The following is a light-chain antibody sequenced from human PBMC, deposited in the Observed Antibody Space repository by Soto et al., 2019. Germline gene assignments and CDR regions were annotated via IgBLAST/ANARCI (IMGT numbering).Light chain of an antibody. Sequence: EIVLTQSPASLSLSPGERATLFCGASQNIPSIYLAWYQVKPGLAPRLLIYDTSMRVTGIPDRFTGSGSGTDFTLTITRLDPEDSAVYYCQQYDTSLTFGGGTKVEIK. V-gene: IGKV3D-20*01. CDR1: QNIPSIY. J-gene: IGKJ4*01. CDR3: QQYDTSLT. CDR2: DTS.